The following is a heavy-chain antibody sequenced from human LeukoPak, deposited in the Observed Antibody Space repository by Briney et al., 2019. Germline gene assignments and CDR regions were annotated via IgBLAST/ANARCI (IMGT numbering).Heavy chain of an antibody. CDR1: GFTFTDYY. CDR2: ITNTFTGTTI. Sequence: GGSLGLSCAASGFTFTDYYMTWIRQPPGKGLEWVSYITNTFTGTTIYYADSVKGRFTISRDNAKNSLYLQMNSLRAEDTAVYYCARGSTYYDSSGRVPFDYWGQGTLVTVSS. D-gene: IGHD3-22*01. J-gene: IGHJ4*02. V-gene: IGHV3-11*04. CDR3: ARGSTYYDSSGRVPFDY.